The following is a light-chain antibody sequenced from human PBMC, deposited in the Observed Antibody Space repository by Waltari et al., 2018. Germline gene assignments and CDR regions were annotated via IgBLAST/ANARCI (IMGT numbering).Light chain of an antibody. J-gene: IGLJ1*01. CDR1: SSDVGGYNH. CDR3: SSYSTSLTPYV. V-gene: IGLV2-14*03. Sequence: QSALTQPASVSGSPGQSITISCTGTSSDVGGYNHVSWYQQHPAKAPKLMIYDVSSRPSGVSTRFFGSKSGNTASLTISGLQAEDEAVYFCSSYSTSLTPYVFGPGTKVTVL. CDR2: DVS.